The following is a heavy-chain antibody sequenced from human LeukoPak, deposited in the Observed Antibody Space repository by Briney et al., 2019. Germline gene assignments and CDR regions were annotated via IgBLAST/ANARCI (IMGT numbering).Heavy chain of an antibody. CDR3: AREGAARNFDY. Sequence: SQTLSLTCTVSGGSISSGSYYWSWIRQPPGKGLEWIGYIYYSGSTNYNPSLKSRVTISVDTSKNQFSLKLSPVTAADTAVYYCAREGAARNFDYWGQGILVTVSS. J-gene: IGHJ4*02. D-gene: IGHD6-6*01. V-gene: IGHV4-61*01. CDR2: IYYSGST. CDR1: GGSISSGSYY.